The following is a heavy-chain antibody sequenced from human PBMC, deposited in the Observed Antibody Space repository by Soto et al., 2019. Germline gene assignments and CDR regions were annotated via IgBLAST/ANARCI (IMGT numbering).Heavy chain of an antibody. V-gene: IGHV3-33*01. CDR2: IWYDGSNE. J-gene: IGHJ4*02. D-gene: IGHD2-2*01. CDR1: GFTFSNYG. Sequence: GGSLRLSCAASGFTFSNYGMHWVRQAPGKGLEWVAVIWYDGSNEYYGDSVKGRFTISRDNSKNTLYLQMNYLRAEDTAVYYCGFYCSSVSCPEGFYWGQGTLVTVSS. CDR3: GFYCSSVSCPEGFY.